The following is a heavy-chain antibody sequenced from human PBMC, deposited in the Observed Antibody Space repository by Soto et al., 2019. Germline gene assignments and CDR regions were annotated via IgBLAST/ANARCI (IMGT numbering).Heavy chain of an antibody. CDR2: ISGSGGST. Sequence: GGSLRLSCAASGFTFSSYAMSWVRQAPGKGLEWVSAISGSGGSTYYADSVKGRLTISRDNSENTLYLQMNSLRSEDTAVYYCAKDSSGYSYGYYYYYGMDVWGQGTTVTVSS. V-gene: IGHV3-23*01. D-gene: IGHD5-18*01. CDR3: AKDSSGYSYGYYYYYGMDV. CDR1: GFTFSSYA. J-gene: IGHJ6*02.